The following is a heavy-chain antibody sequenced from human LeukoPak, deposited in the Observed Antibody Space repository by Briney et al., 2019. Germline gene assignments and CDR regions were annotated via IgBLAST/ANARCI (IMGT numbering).Heavy chain of an antibody. V-gene: IGHV3-7*01. CDR3: AKGFHYCSSTSCPPYYYYYMDV. D-gene: IGHD2-2*01. Sequence: PGGSLRLSCAASGFTFSSYWMSWVRQAPGKGLEWVANIKQDGSEKYYVDSVKGRFTISRDNAKNSLYLQMNSLRAEDTAVYYCAKGFHYCSSTSCPPYYYYYMDVWGKGTTVTVSS. J-gene: IGHJ6*03. CDR2: IKQDGSEK. CDR1: GFTFSSYW.